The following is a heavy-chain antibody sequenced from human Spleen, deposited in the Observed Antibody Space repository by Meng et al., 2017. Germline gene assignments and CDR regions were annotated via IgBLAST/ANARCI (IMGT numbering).Heavy chain of an antibody. Sequence: GESLKISCVASGFTFSSYWMHWVRQDPGKGLVWVSRINTDGSTTSYADSVKGRFTISRDNAKNTLYLQMNSLRAEDTALYYCAKEYTVDEAYFDYWGQGTLVTVSS. CDR1: GFTFSSYW. J-gene: IGHJ4*02. V-gene: IGHV3-74*01. D-gene: IGHD4-23*01. CDR2: INTDGSTT. CDR3: AKEYTVDEAYFDY.